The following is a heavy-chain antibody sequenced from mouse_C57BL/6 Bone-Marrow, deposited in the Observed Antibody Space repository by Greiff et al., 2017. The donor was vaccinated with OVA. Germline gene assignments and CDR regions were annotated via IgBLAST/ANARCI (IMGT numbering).Heavy chain of an antibody. CDR1: GFTFSDYG. J-gene: IGHJ2*01. V-gene: IGHV5-17*01. CDR3: ARHSWARYYFDY. Sequence: EVKLMESGGGLVKPGGSLKLSCAASGFTFSDYGMHWVRQAPEKGLEWVAYISSGSSTIYYADTVKGRFTISRDNAKNTLFLQMTSLRSEDTAMYYCARHSWARYYFDYWGQGTTLTVSS. CDR2: ISSGSSTI.